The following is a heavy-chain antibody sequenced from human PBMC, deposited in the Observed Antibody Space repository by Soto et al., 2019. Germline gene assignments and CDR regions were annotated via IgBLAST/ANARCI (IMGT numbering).Heavy chain of an antibody. CDR3: ARDPGARGYYFDY. CDR2: IWYDGSNK. D-gene: IGHD3-10*01. V-gene: IGHV3-33*01. J-gene: IGHJ4*02. Sequence: QVQLVESGGGVVQPGRSLRLSCAASGFTFSSYGMHWVRQAPGKGLEWVAVIWYDGSNKYYADSVKGRFTISRDNSKNTLYLQMNSLRAEDTAVYYCARDPGARGYYFDYWGQGTLVTVSS. CDR1: GFTFSSYG.